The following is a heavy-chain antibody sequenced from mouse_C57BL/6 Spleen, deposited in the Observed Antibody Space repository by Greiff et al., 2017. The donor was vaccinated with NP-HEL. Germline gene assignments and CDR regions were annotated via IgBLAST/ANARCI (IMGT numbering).Heavy chain of an antibody. D-gene: IGHD2-1*01. J-gene: IGHJ2*01. CDR2: IDPSDSET. Sequence: QVQLQQPGAELVRPGSSVKLSCKASGYTFTSYWMHWVKQRPIQGLEWIGNIDPSDSETHYNQKFKDKATLTVDKSSSTAYMQLISLTSEDSAVYYCSREYYGNYGSLDYWGQGTTLTVSS. CDR1: GYTFTSYW. V-gene: IGHV1-52*01. CDR3: SREYYGNYGSLDY.